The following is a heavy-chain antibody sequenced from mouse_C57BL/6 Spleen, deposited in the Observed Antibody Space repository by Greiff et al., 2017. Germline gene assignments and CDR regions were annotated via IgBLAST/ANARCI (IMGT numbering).Heavy chain of an antibody. Sequence: EVKVVESEGGLVQPGSSMKLSCTASGFTFSDYYMAWVRQVPEKGLEWVANINYDGSSTYYLDSLKSRFIISRDNAKNILYLQMSSLKSEDTATYYCARGDYDVGVFAYWGQGTLVTVSA. CDR1: GFTFSDYY. J-gene: IGHJ3*01. D-gene: IGHD2-4*01. CDR2: INYDGSST. CDR3: ARGDYDVGVFAY. V-gene: IGHV5-16*01.